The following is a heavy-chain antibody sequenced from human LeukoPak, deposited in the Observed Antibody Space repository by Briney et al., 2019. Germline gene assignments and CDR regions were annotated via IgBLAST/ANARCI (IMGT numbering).Heavy chain of an antibody. CDR2: ISSSGGTI. D-gene: IGHD2-21*02. Sequence: GGSLRLSCAASGFTFSDYYMNWIRQAPGKGLEWISYISSSGGTIYYADSVKGRFTISRDNAKKSLYLQMNSLRAEDTAVYYCASGLNMVTVPCDYWGQGTLVTVSS. J-gene: IGHJ4*02. CDR3: ASGLNMVTVPCDY. V-gene: IGHV3-11*01. CDR1: GFTFSDYY.